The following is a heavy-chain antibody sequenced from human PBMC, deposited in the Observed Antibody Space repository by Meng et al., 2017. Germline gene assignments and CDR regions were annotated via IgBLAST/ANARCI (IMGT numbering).Heavy chain of an antibody. Sequence: SGPTLVKPTQTLTLTCTFSGFSLSTSGVGVGWIRQPPGKALEWLALIYWDDDKRYSPSLKSGLTITKDTSKNQVVLTMTNMDPVDTATYYCAHSLKIRNYYDSSATFQHWGQGTLVTVSS. J-gene: IGHJ1*01. CDR2: IYWDDDK. D-gene: IGHD3-22*01. CDR1: GFSLSTSGVG. CDR3: AHSLKIRNYYDSSATFQH. V-gene: IGHV2-5*02.